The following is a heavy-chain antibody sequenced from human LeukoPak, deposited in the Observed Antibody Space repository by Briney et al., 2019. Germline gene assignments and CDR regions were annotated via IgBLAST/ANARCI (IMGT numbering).Heavy chain of an antibody. CDR3: ARETQAGNFDY. D-gene: IGHD6-19*01. CDR2: INHSGST. Sequence: SETLSLTCTVSGGSISNNSYYWVWIRQPPGKGLEWIGEINHSGSTNYNPSLKSRVTISVDTSKNQFSLKLSSVTAADTAVYYCARETQAGNFDYWGQGTLVTVSS. CDR1: GGSISNNSYY. J-gene: IGHJ4*02. V-gene: IGHV4-39*07.